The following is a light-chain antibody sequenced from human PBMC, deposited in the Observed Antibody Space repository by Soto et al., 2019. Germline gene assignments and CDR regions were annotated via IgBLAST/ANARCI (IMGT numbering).Light chain of an antibody. CDR2: GPS. CDR1: QSISSSY. CDR3: QQYGSSPAT. Sequence: EVVLTQSPGTLSLSPGERVTLSCRASQSISSSYLAWYQQKPGQSPRLLIYGPSSRATGIPDRFSGSGSGTDFTLTISRLEPEDFAVYYCQQYGSSPATFGQGTKVAI. V-gene: IGKV3-20*01. J-gene: IGKJ1*01.